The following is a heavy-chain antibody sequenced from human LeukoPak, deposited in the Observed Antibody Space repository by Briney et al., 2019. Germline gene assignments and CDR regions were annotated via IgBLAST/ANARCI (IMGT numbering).Heavy chain of an antibody. D-gene: IGHD6-13*01. J-gene: IGHJ5*02. CDR3: AREVAAAGNNWFDP. Sequence: SETLSLTCTVSGGSLSSSSYYWGWIRQPPGKGLEWIAYIHVGGSTYNNPCLKTRLSISIDTSKNQFSLKLNSVSAADTAVYYCAREVAAAGNNWFDPWGQGTLVTVSS. V-gene: IGHV4-39*07. CDR1: GGSLSSSSYY. CDR2: IHVGGST.